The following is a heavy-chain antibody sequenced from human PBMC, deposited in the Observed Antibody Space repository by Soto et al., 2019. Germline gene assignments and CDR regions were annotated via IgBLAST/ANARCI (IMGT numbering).Heavy chain of an antibody. Sequence: TSETLSLTCTVSGGSISSSSYYWGWIRQPPGKGLEWIGSIYYSGSTYYNPSLKSRVTISVDTSKNQFSLKLSSVTAADTAVYYCARHPVNHFDYWGQGTLVTVSS. D-gene: IGHD3-16*02. J-gene: IGHJ4*02. CDR2: IYYSGST. V-gene: IGHV4-39*01. CDR3: ARHPVNHFDY. CDR1: GGSISSSSYY.